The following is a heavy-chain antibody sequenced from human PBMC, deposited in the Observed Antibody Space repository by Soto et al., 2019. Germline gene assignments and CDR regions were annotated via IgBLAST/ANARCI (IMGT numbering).Heavy chain of an antibody. V-gene: IGHV4-4*07. Sequence: QVQLQESGPGLVRPSETLSLTCTVTGGSINTYYWSWIRQSAGKGLEWIGRVYTTGSTNYNPSLKSRVTISVDTSRNQFSLSLRSVTAADTAVYYCALAGYDSNYYAVTPLSAGHFWGQGTLVTVSS. D-gene: IGHD4-4*01. CDR2: VYTTGST. J-gene: IGHJ4*02. CDR3: ALAGYDSNYYAVTPLSAGHF. CDR1: GGSINTYY.